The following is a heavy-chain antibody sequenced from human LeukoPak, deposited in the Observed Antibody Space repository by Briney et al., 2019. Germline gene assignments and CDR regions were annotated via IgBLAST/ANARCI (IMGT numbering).Heavy chain of an antibody. CDR2: VYATGGVA. Sequence: ASVKVSCKASGYTFTGYHIHWVRQAPGQGVEWMGAVYATGGVAINTQTFPVRVTMTRDTSTGTVYMELSSLRFEDTAIYYCATEAPRSYYFDYWGQGIQVTVSS. J-gene: IGHJ4*02. CDR3: ATEAPRSYYFDY. CDR1: GYTFTGYH. V-gene: IGHV1-46*01.